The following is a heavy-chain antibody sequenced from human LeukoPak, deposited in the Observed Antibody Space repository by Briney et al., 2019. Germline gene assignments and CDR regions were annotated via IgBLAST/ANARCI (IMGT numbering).Heavy chain of an antibody. V-gene: IGHV4-4*09. CDR3: ARHHYDSSGYYHDAFDI. Sequence: SETLSLTCTVSGGSISSYYWSWIRQPPGKGLEWIGYIYTSGSTNYSPSLKSRVTISVDTSKNQFSLKLSSVTAADTAVYYCARHHYDSSGYYHDAFDIWGQGTMVTVSS. D-gene: IGHD3-22*01. CDR1: GGSISSYY. CDR2: IYTSGST. J-gene: IGHJ3*02.